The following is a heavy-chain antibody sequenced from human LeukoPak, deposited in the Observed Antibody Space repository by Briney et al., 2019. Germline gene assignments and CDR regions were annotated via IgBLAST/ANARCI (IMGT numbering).Heavy chain of an antibody. D-gene: IGHD3-22*01. CDR3: AKDPAVRYDSSGVVY. J-gene: IGHJ4*02. Sequence: GGSLRLSCAASGFTFSSYAMSWVRQAPGKGLEWVSAISGSGGSTYYADSVKGRFTISRDNSKNTLYLQMNSLRAEDTAVYYCAKDPAVRYDSSGVVYWGQGTLVTVSS. CDR1: GFTFSSYA. CDR2: ISGSGGST. V-gene: IGHV3-23*01.